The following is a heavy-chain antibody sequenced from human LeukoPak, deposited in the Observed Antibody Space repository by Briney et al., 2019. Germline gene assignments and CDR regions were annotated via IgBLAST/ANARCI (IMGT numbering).Heavy chain of an antibody. Sequence: SETLSLTCTVSGGSISSYYWSWIRQPPGKGLEWIGYIYYSGSTNYNPSLKSRVTISVHTSKNQFSLKLSSVTAADTAVYYCARVQIAYSYGLFDYWGQGSLVSVSS. CDR2: IYYSGST. D-gene: IGHD5-18*01. CDR1: GGSISSYY. J-gene: IGHJ4*02. V-gene: IGHV4-59*01. CDR3: ARVQIAYSYGLFDY.